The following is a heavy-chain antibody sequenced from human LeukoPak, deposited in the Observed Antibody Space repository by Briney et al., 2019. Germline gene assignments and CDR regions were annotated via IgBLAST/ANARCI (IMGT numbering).Heavy chain of an antibody. D-gene: IGHD6-19*01. Sequence: GSSVKVSCKASGGTFSSYAINWVRQAPGHGLEWMGGIIPIFGTANYAQKFQGRVTITADESTSTAYMELSSLRSEDTAVYYCARLGDHSSGWYDGVSATKNVRAFDIWGQGTMVTVSS. CDR1: GGTFSSYA. CDR3: ARLGDHSSGWYDGVSATKNVRAFDI. V-gene: IGHV1-69*01. CDR2: IIPIFGTA. J-gene: IGHJ3*02.